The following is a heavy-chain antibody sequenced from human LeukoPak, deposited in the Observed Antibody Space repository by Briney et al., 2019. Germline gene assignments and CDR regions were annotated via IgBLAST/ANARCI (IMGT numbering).Heavy chain of an antibody. J-gene: IGHJ4*02. CDR2: INHSGCT. Sequence: PSETLSLTCAVYGGSFSGYYWSWIRQPPGKGLEWIGEINHSGCTNYNPSLKSRVTISVDTSKNQFSLKLSSVTAADTAVYYCARSFYTQYYFDYWGQGTLVTVSS. CDR3: ARSFYTQYYFDY. D-gene: IGHD3-16*01. CDR1: GGSFSGYY. V-gene: IGHV4-34*01.